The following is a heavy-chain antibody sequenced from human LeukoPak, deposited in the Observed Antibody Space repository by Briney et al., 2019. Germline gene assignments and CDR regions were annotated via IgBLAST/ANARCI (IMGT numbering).Heavy chain of an antibody. CDR1: GFAFSTSW. D-gene: IGHD3-10*01. Sequence: GGSLRPSCAASGFAFSTSWMNWVRQAPGKGLEWVSLITSDGLVVTSDGSSTMYADSVKGRVAISRDNAKNTLYLQMNSLRAEDTAVYYCGRDYFRSIDYWGQGTLVTVSS. CDR2: ITSDGLVVTSDGSST. J-gene: IGHJ4*02. CDR3: GRDYFRSIDY. V-gene: IGHV3-74*03.